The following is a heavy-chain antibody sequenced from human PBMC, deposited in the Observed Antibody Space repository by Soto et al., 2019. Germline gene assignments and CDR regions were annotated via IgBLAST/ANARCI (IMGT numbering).Heavy chain of an antibody. J-gene: IGHJ4*02. CDR2: ISSSSTYI. Sequence: PGGSLRLSCAAAGFTFSDYNMNWVRQAPGQGLEWVSSISSSSTYIYYGDSVKGRFTISRNNAKSSLYLQMNSLRAEDTAVYYCARDLRYETSGFAYWGQGTQVTVSS. V-gene: IGHV3-21*01. CDR1: GFTFSDYN. D-gene: IGHD3-22*01. CDR3: ARDLRYETSGFAY.